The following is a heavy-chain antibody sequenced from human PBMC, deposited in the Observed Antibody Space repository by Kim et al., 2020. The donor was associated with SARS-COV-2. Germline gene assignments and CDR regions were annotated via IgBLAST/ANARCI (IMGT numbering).Heavy chain of an antibody. CDR1: GFTFSSYG. CDR3: ARWGEGFGESPSGPLDY. D-gene: IGHD3-10*01. V-gene: IGHV3-33*01. J-gene: IGHJ4*02. Sequence: GGSLRLSCAASGFTFSSYGMHWVRQAPGKGLEWVAVIWYDGSNKYYADSVKGRFTISRDNSKNTLYLQMTSLRAEDTAVYYCARWGEGFGESPSGPLDYWGPGTLVTVSS. CDR2: IWYDGSNK.